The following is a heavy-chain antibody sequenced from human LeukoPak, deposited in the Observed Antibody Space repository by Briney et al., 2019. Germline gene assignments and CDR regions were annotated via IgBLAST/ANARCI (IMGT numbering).Heavy chain of an antibody. CDR1: GYSFTNYW. Sequence: GESLRISCKGSGYSFTNYWINWGRQMPGKGLEWMGKIDPSDSYTYYSPSFQGHVTISVEKSISTAYLQWSSLKASDTAIYYCATPAIAGVAYGMDVWGQGTTVTVSS. V-gene: IGHV5-10-1*01. CDR3: ATPAIAGVAYGMDV. CDR2: IDPSDSYT. D-gene: IGHD6-13*01. J-gene: IGHJ6*02.